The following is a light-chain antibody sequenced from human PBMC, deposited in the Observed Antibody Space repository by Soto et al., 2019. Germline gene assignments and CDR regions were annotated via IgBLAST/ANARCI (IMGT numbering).Light chain of an antibody. CDR2: EVS. CDR3: SSYAGSNNLGV. J-gene: IGLJ1*01. Sequence: ALTQPPSASGPPGQSVTISCTGTSSDVGGYNYVSWYQQHPGKAPKLMIYEVSKRPSGVPDRFSGSKSGNTASLTVSGLQAEDEADYYCSSYAGSNNLGVFGTGTKVTVL. CDR1: SSDVGGYNY. V-gene: IGLV2-8*01.